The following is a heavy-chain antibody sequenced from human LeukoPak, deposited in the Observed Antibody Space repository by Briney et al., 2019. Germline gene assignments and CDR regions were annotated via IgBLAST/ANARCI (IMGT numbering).Heavy chain of an antibody. Sequence: ASVKVSCKASGYAFTTFGIMWVRQAPGQGLEWMGWISTSKTYTRYAQKVQGRATLTTDPATSTAYLELTSLTSDDTAVYFCARASDTSWPFDFWGQGTQVTVPS. V-gene: IGHV1-18*01. J-gene: IGHJ4*02. CDR2: ISTSKTYT. D-gene: IGHD2-2*01. CDR3: ARASDTSWPFDF. CDR1: GYAFTTFG.